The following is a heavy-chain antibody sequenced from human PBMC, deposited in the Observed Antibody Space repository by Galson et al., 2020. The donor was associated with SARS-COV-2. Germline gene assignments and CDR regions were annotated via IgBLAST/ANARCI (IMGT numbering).Heavy chain of an antibody. CDR1: GYTFTSYA. CDR2: INAGNGNT. V-gene: IGHV1-3*01. CDR3: ARDLNRRYNWNYVSYYYYGMDV. Sequence: ASVKVSCKASGYTFTSYAMHWVRQAPGQRLEWMGWINAGNGNTKYSQKFQGRVTITRDTSASTAYMELSSLRSEDTAVYYCARDLNRRYNWNYVSYYYYGMDVWGQGTTVTVSS. J-gene: IGHJ6*02. D-gene: IGHD1-7*01.